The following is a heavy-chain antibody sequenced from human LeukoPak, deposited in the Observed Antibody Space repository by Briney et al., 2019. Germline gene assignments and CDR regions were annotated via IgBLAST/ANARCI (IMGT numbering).Heavy chain of an antibody. CDR1: GFTFSSYS. J-gene: IGHJ3*02. Sequence: GGSLRLSCAASGFTFSSYSMNWVRQAPGKGLEWVSSISSSSSYIYYADSVKGRFTISRDNAKSSLYLQMNSLRAEDTAVYYCARDYGSGRGDAFDIWGQGTMVTVSS. CDR3: ARDYGSGRGDAFDI. CDR2: ISSSSSYI. V-gene: IGHV3-21*01. D-gene: IGHD3-10*01.